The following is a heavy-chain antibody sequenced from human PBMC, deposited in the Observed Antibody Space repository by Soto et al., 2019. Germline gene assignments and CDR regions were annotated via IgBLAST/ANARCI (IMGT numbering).Heavy chain of an antibody. Sequence: SQTLSLTCAISGDSVSRNSATWSWIRQSPSRGLEWLGRTYYRSKWYNDYAISVKSRITINPDTSKNQFSLQLNSVTPEDTAVYYCARESARQQLAYYFHYWGQGTRVTVAS. CDR2: TYYRSKWYN. V-gene: IGHV6-1*01. J-gene: IGHJ4*02. CDR1: GDSVSRNSAT. D-gene: IGHD6-13*01. CDR3: ARESARQQLAYYFHY.